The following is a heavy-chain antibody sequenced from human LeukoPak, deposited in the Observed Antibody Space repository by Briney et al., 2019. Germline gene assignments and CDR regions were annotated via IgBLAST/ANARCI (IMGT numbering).Heavy chain of an antibody. J-gene: IGHJ4*02. CDR1: GGSITTYY. V-gene: IGHV4-59*01. CDR2: LYYSGST. Sequence: SETLSLTCTVSGGSITTYYWSWVRQPPGKGLEWIGYLYYSGSTNYNPSLKSRVTTSVDTSKNQFSLKLSSVTAADTAVYYCASMVRGVIIYFDYWGQGTLVTVSS. D-gene: IGHD3-10*01. CDR3: ASMVRGVIIYFDY.